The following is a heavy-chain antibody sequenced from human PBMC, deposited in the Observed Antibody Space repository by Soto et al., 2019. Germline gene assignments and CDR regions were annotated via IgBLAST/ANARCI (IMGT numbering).Heavy chain of an antibody. CDR3: AKVKWPVAGPLDC. CDR2: ITSSGASA. V-gene: IGHV3-23*01. J-gene: IGHJ4*02. CDR1: GFTFSDCA. Sequence: PGGSLRLSCAAAGFTFSDCAMSWVRQAPGKGLEWVSLITSSGASAYYADSVKGRVTISRENSQNTLYLQMNSLRAEDTAVYYCAKVKWPVAGPLDCWGQGTLVTVSS. D-gene: IGHD6-19*01.